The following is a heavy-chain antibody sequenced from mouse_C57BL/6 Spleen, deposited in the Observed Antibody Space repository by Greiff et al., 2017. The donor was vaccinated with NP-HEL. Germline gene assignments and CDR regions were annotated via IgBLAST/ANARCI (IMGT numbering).Heavy chain of an antibody. CDR2: INPNNGGT. CDR1: GYTFTDYY. D-gene: IGHD2-2*01. CDR3: ARTAIYYGYDDYFDY. V-gene: IGHV1-26*01. J-gene: IGHJ2*01. Sequence: EIQLQQSGPELVKPGASVKISCKASGYTFTDYYMNWVKQSHGKSLEWIGDINPNNGGTSYNQKFKGKATLTVDKSSSTAYMELRSLTSEDSAVYYCARTAIYYGYDDYFDYWGQGTTLTVSS.